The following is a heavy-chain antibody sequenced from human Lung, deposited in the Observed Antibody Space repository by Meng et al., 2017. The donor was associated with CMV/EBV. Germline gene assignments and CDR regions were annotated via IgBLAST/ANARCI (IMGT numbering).Heavy chain of an antibody. CDR3: VRYANSHYGMDV. CDR2: IKEDGSGQ. V-gene: IGHV3-7*01. CDR1: GFTFTTFW. D-gene: IGHD2-21*01. J-gene: IGHJ6*02. Sequence: ESLKISXAASGFTFTTFWMTWVRQAPGKGLQWVANIKEDGSGQWYVDSVKGRFTISRDNAKQSVYLQMDSLRVEDTAVYYCVRYANSHYGMDVWGQGTTATVSS.